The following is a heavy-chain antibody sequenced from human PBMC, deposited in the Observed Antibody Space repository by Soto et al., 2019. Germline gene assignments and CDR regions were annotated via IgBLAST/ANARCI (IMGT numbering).Heavy chain of an antibody. CDR2: IYYSGST. D-gene: IGHD3-3*01. CDR3: ARGVAYDFWSGPHMEYYFDS. V-gene: IGHV4-59*01. CDR1: GGSISSYY. J-gene: IGHJ4*02. Sequence: SETLSLTCTVSGGSISSYYWSWIRQPPGKGLEWIGYIYYSGSTNHNPSLKSRVTISVDTSKNQFSLKLSSVTAADTAVYYCARGVAYDFWSGPHMEYYFDSWGQGTLVTVSS.